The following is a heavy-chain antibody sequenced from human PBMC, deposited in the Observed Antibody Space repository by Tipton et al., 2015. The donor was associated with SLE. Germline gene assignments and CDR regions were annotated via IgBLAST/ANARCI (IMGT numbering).Heavy chain of an antibody. CDR2: IYSSGST. V-gene: IGHV4-4*08. Sequence: TLSLTCAVSGDSISRYYWNWIRQPPGKGLEWIGYIYSSGSTNYNPSLKSRVTISVDTSKNQFSLNLNSVTAADSAMYFCARVEDKWLQYYFDSWGQGTLVTVSS. J-gene: IGHJ4*02. CDR1: GDSISRYY. CDR3: ARVEDKWLQYYFDS. D-gene: IGHD5-24*01.